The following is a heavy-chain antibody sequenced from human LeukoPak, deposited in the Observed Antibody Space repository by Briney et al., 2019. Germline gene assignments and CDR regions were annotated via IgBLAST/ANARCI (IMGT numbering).Heavy chain of an antibody. V-gene: IGHV3-49*03. CDR1: GFTFGDHG. CDR3: SRGVIVGAAYFDY. D-gene: IGHD1-26*01. Sequence: GGSLRLSCTTSGFTFGDHGVSWFRQAPGKGPEWISFIKTKTYGGTTEYAASVKGRFTISRDDSTGIAYLQMDSLKPEDTAVYYCSRGVIVGAAYFDYWGQGPLVTVSS. J-gene: IGHJ4*02. CDR2: IKTKTYGGTT.